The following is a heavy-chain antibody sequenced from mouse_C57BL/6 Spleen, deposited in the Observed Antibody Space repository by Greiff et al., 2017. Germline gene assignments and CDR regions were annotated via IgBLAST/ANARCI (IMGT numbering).Heavy chain of an antibody. J-gene: IGHJ3*01. V-gene: IGHV14-3*01. CDR3: ARDYGSSYGLAY. CDR2: IDPANGNT. D-gene: IGHD1-1*01. Sequence: VQLQQSVAELVRPGASVKLSCTASGFTIKNTYMHWVKQRPEQGLEWIGRIDPANGNTKYAPKFQGKATITADTSSNTAYLQLSSLTSEDTAIYYCARDYGSSYGLAYWGQGTLVTVSA. CDR1: GFTIKNTY.